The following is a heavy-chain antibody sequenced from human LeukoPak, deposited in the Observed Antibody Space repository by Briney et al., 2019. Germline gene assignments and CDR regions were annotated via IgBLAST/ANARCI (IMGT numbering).Heavy chain of an antibody. V-gene: IGHV3-13*01. J-gene: IGHJ5*02. CDR3: ARGLGYSYGKGWFDP. D-gene: IGHD5-18*01. CDR1: GFTFRSYD. CDR2: VGISGDT. Sequence: GGSLRLSCAASGFTFRSYDMHWVRHGTGKGLEWVSAVGISGDTYYAGSVKGRFTISRENAKNSLYLQMNSLTAGDTAVYYCARGLGYSYGKGWFDPWGQGTLVTVSS.